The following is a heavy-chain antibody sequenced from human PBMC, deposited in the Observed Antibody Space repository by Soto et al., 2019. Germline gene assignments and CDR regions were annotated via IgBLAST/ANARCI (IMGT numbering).Heavy chain of an antibody. Sequence: ASVKVSCKAYGYTFASYAMHWVRQAPGQRLEWMGWINAGNGNTKYSQKFQGRVTITRDTSASTAYMELSSLRSEDTAVYYCARLGIVVVPAAHGGMDVWGQGTTVTVSS. CDR3: ARLGIVVVPAAHGGMDV. V-gene: IGHV1-3*01. J-gene: IGHJ6*02. CDR1: GYTFASYA. D-gene: IGHD2-2*03. CDR2: INAGNGNT.